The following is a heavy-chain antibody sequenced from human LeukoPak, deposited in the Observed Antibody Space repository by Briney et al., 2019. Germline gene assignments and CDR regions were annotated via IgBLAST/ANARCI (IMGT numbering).Heavy chain of an antibody. CDR3: ATHFWSGYSSFDY. CDR1: GFTFSDYY. Sequence: GGSLRLSCAASGFTFSDYYMSWIRQAPGKGLEWVSYISSSSSYTNYADSVKGRFTISRDNAKNSLYLQMNSLRAEDTAVYYCATHFWSGYSSFDYWGQGTLVTVSS. V-gene: IGHV3-11*06. D-gene: IGHD3-3*02. CDR2: ISSSSSYT. J-gene: IGHJ4*02.